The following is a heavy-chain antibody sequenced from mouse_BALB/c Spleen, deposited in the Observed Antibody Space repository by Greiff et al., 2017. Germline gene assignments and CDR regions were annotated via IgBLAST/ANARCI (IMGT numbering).Heavy chain of an antibody. CDR3: ARDLNYYGSSYDYYAMDY. CDR1: GFSLTGYG. V-gene: IGHV2-6-7*01. Sequence: QVQLKESGPGLVAPSQSLSITCTVSGFSLTGYGVNWVRQPPGKGLEWLGMIWGDGSTDYNSALKSRLSISKDNSQSQVFLKMNSLQTDDTARYYCARDLNYYGSSYDYYAMDYWGQGTSVTVSS. CDR2: IWGDGST. D-gene: IGHD1-1*01. J-gene: IGHJ4*01.